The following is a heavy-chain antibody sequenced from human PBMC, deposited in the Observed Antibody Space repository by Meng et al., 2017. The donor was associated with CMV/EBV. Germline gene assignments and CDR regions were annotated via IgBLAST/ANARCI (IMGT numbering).Heavy chain of an antibody. CDR1: GFTFSSYW. CDR3: ARDSQYYDILTGYSRFYAIDI. J-gene: IGHJ3*02. CDR2: IKQDGSEK. Sequence: GGSLRLSCAASGFTFSSYWMSWVRQAPGKGLEWVANIKQDGSEKYYVDSVKGRFTISRDNAKNSLYLQMNSLRAEDTAVYYCARDSQYYDILTGYSRFYAIDIWGQGTMVTVSS. D-gene: IGHD3-9*01. V-gene: IGHV3-7*01.